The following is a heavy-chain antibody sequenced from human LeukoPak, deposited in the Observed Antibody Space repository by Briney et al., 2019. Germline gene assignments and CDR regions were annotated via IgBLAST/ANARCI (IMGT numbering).Heavy chain of an antibody. J-gene: IGHJ6*02. V-gene: IGHV3-48*03. Sequence: GGSLRLSCAASGFTFSSYEMNWVRQAPGKGLEWVSYISSSGRTIYYADSVKGRFTISRDNAKNSLYLQMNSLRAEDTAVYYCARWGYQLLYAHYYYGMDVWGQGTTVTVSS. D-gene: IGHD2-2*02. CDR2: ISSSGRTI. CDR3: ARWGYQLLYAHYYYGMDV. CDR1: GFTFSSYE.